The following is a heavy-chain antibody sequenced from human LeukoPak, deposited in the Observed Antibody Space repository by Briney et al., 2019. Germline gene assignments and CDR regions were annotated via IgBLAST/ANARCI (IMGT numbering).Heavy chain of an antibody. Sequence: GGSLRLSCAAPGFTFSSYAMHWVRQAPGKGLEWVAVISYDGSNKYYADSVKGRFTISRDNSKNTLYLQMNSLRAEDTAVYYCARDQGINGMDVWGQGTTVTVSS. CDR2: ISYDGSNK. D-gene: IGHD3-10*01. CDR1: GFTFSSYA. J-gene: IGHJ6*02. CDR3: ARDQGINGMDV. V-gene: IGHV3-30*04.